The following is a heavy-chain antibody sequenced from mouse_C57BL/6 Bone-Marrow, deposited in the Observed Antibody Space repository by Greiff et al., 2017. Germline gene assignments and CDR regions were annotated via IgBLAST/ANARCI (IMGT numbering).Heavy chain of an antibody. CDR1: GFSLTSYG. Sequence: QVQLQQSGPGLVQPSQTLSISCTASGFSLTSYGVHWVRQSPGKGLEWLGVIWSGGSTDYNAAFISRLSISKDNSKSQVFFNMNSLQADATDIYYCARNGAYYFDYWGQGTTLTVSS. CDR3: ARNGAYYFDY. CDR2: IWSGGST. J-gene: IGHJ2*01. V-gene: IGHV2-2*01.